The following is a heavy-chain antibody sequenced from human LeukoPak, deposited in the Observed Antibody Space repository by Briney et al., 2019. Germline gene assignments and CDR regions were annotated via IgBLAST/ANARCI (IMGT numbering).Heavy chain of an antibody. D-gene: IGHD1-26*01. CDR2: ISSSSSYI. Sequence: GGSLRLSCAASGFTFSSYSMNWVRQSPGKGLEWVSSISSSSSYIYYADSVKGRFTISRDNAKNSLYLQMNSLRAEDTAVYYWATALIVGGTAILGFWRQGPLVTVSS. CDR1: GFTFSSYS. CDR3: ATALIVGGTAILGF. J-gene: IGHJ4*02. V-gene: IGHV3-21*01.